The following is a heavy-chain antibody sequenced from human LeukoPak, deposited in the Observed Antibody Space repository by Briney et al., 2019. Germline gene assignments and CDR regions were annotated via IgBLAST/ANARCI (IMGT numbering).Heavy chain of an antibody. CDR1: GGSFSGYY. V-gene: IGHV4-34*01. D-gene: IGHD5-18*01. J-gene: IGHJ4*02. Sequence: SETLSLTCAVYGGSFSGYYWSWIRQPPGKGLEWIGGIYHSGSTYYNPSLKSRVTISVDTSKNQFSLKLSSVTAADTAVYYCARVVDSSYGAYYFDYWGQGTLVTVSS. CDR3: ARVVDSSYGAYYFDY. CDR2: IYHSGST.